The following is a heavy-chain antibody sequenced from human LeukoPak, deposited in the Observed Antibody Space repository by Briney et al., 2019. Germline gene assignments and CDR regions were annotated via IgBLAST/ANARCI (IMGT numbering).Heavy chain of an antibody. Sequence: GGSLRLSCAASGFTFSSYWMSWVRQAPGKGLEWVANIKQDGSGKYYVDSVKGRFTISRDNAKTSLYLQINSLRAEDTAVYYCARDSYWLGGTIGAFDIWGQGTMVTVSS. D-gene: IGHD3-10*01. CDR1: GFTFSSYW. CDR3: ARDSYWLGGTIGAFDI. J-gene: IGHJ3*02. V-gene: IGHV3-7*01. CDR2: IKQDGSGK.